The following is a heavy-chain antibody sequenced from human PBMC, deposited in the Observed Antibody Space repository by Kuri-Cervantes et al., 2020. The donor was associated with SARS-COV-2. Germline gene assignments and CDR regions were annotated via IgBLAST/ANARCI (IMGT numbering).Heavy chain of an antibody. CDR1: GASMSDPMSHYY. V-gene: IGHV4-61*02. D-gene: IGHD4-17*01. CDR2: IYTSGST. J-gene: IGHJ3*02. CDR3: ARATKADYGDYIDAFDI. Sequence: SETLSLTCTVSGASMSDPMSHYYWSWIRQPAGKGLEWIGRIYTSGSTNYNPSLKSRVTISVDTSKNQFSLKLSSVTAADTAVYYCARATKADYGDYIDAFDIWGQGTMVTVSS.